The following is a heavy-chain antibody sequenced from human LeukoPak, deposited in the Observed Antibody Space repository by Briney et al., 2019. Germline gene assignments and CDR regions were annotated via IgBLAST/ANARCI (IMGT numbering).Heavy chain of an antibody. CDR2: ISHDGGHK. V-gene: IGHV3-30*03. J-gene: IGHJ4*02. Sequence: GGSLRLSCTASGFTFTSYTMHWVRQAPGKGLEWVAIISHDGGHKYYGDSVKGRFTISRDNSKNTLSLQMNSLRAEDTAMYYCARDRGECSGGNCYSLSADYWGQGTLVTVSS. CDR3: ARDRGECSGGNCYSLSADY. D-gene: IGHD2-15*01. CDR1: GFTFTSYT.